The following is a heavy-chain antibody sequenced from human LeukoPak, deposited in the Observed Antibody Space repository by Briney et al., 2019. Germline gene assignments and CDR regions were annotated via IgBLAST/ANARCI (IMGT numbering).Heavy chain of an antibody. D-gene: IGHD2-21*01. CDR1: GFTVSSNY. CDR3: GTERPVVKYYYYYGMDV. Sequence: GGSLRLSCAASGFTVSSNYMSWVRQAPGKGLEWVSVIYSGGSTYYADSVKGRFTISRDNSKNTLYLQMNSLRAEDTAVYYCGTERPVVKYYYYYGMDVWGQGTTVTVSS. V-gene: IGHV3-66*02. J-gene: IGHJ6*02. CDR2: IYSGGST.